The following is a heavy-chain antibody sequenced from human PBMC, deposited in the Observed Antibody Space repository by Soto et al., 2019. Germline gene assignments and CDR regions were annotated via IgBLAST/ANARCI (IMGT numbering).Heavy chain of an antibody. J-gene: IGHJ3*02. CDR1: GFTFSSYS. CDR2: ISSSSSYI. D-gene: IGHD2-15*01. V-gene: IGHV3-21*01. CDR3: ARENVVVVAATRGAFDI. Sequence: EVQLVESGGGLVKPGGSLRLSCAASGFTFSSYSMNWVRQAPGKGLEWVSSISSSSSYIYYADSVKGRFTISRDNAKNSLYLQMNSLSAEDTAVYYCARENVVVVAATRGAFDIWGQGTMVTVSS.